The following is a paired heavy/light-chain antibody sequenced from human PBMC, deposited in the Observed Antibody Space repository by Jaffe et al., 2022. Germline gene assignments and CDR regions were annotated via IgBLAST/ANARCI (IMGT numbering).Light chain of an antibody. CDR3: QQYHTYPRT. Sequence: DIQMTQSPSTLSASVGDRVTITCRASQSISSWLAWYQQKPGKAPKLLIYKASTLQSGVPSRFSGSGSGTEFTLTISSLQPDDFATYYCQQYHTYPRTFGQGTKLEIK. J-gene: IGKJ2*02. CDR2: KAS. CDR1: QSISSW. V-gene: IGKV1-5*03.
Heavy chain of an antibody. D-gene: IGHD3-16*01. CDR3: AKDRGGECTDV. CDR1: GFTFSICP. Sequence: EMQLLESGGALVQPAGSLRLSCAASGFTFSICPMSWVRQAPGKGLEWLSAISGSGDSTYYADSVKGRFTISRDNSKNTLYLQMNSLRAEDTAVYYCAKDRGGECTDVWGKGTTVTVSS. CDR2: ISGSGDST. J-gene: IGHJ6*04. V-gene: IGHV3-23*01.